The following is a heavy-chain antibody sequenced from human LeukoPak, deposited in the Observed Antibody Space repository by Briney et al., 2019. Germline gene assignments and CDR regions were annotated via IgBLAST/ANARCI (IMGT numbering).Heavy chain of an antibody. V-gene: IGHV3-53*01. D-gene: IGHD3-10*01. CDR2: LYSGSDT. J-gene: IGHJ2*01. CDR1: GFTVSTNY. Sequence: WGALRLSCAASGFTVSTNYMNWVRQAPGKGLEWVSILYSGSDTYYADSVKGRFTISRDSSKNILSLQMNNLRAEDTAVYYCARVGDHFHWYLDLWGRGTLVTVSS. CDR3: ARVGDHFHWYLDL.